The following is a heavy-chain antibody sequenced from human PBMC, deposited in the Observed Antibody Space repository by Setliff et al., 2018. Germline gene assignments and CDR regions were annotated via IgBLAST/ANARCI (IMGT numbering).Heavy chain of an antibody. CDR3: ARASSVAGLTTDY. D-gene: IGHD6-19*01. J-gene: IGHJ4*02. CDR2: INPNSGGT. CDR1: GYTFTGYY. V-gene: IGHV1-2*06. Sequence: ASVKVSCKASGYTFTGYYMHWVRQAPGQGLEWMGRINPNSGGTNYAQKFQGRVTMTRDASASTAYVELSSLRSEDTAAYYCARASSVAGLTTDYWGQGTLVTVSS.